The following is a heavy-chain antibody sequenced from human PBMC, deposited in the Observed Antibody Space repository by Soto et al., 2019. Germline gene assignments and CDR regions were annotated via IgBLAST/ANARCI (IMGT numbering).Heavy chain of an antibody. CDR2: IKSFNGDT. J-gene: IGHJ5*02. D-gene: IGHD3-9*01. Sequence: QVQLVQFGAEVKEPGASVKVSCKASGYTFTGYYMPCARQAPGQGLEGLGWIKSFNGDTNYAQKFPGRVTWTTDTSISTANMELSRLESDDTAVYYFARVVSPYYDVLSGNWFDPWGQGTLVTVSS. CDR3: ARVVSPYYDVLSGNWFDP. CDR1: GYTFTGYY. V-gene: IGHV1-2*02.